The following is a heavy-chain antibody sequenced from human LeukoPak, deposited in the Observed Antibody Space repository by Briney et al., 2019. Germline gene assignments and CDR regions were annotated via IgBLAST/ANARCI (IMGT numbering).Heavy chain of an antibody. CDR2: ISSGSSYI. J-gene: IGHJ4*02. CDR3: ARYSGSYRDY. Sequence: GGSLRLSCAASGSTFSSYNMNWVRQAPGKGLEWVSSISSGSSYIYYADSVKGRFTISRDNAKNSLYLQMNSLRAEDTAVYYCARYSGSYRDYWGQGTLVTVSP. V-gene: IGHV3-21*01. D-gene: IGHD1-26*01. CDR1: GSTFSSYN.